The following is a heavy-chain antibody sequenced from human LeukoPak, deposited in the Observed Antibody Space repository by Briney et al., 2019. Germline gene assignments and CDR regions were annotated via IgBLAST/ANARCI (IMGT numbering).Heavy chain of an antibody. CDR3: ARESGYDGGY. V-gene: IGHV3-30*03. CDR1: GFTFSSYA. Sequence: QPGGSLRLSCAASGFTFSSYAMSWVRQAPGKGLEWVAVISYDGSNKYYADSVKGRFTISRDNSKNTLYLQMNSLRAEDTAVYYCARESGYDGGYWGQGTLVTVSS. CDR2: ISYDGSNK. J-gene: IGHJ4*02. D-gene: IGHD5-12*01.